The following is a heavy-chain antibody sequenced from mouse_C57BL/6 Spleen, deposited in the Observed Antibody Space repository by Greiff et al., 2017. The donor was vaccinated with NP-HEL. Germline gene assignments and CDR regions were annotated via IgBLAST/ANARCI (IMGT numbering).Heavy chain of an antibody. D-gene: IGHD4-1*01. J-gene: IGHJ2*01. Sequence: EVQLQQSGAELVRPGASVKLSCTASGFNIKDYYMHWVKQRPEQGLEWIGRIDPEDGDTEYAPKFQGKATMTADTSSNTAYLQLSSLTSEDTAVYYCTRKEGPYWFDYWGQGTTLTVSS. CDR3: TRKEGPYWFDY. CDR1: GFNIKDYY. V-gene: IGHV14-1*01. CDR2: IDPEDGDT.